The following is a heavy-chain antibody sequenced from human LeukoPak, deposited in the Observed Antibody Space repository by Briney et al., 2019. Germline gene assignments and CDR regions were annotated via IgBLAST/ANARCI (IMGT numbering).Heavy chain of an antibody. CDR1: GFTFSSYA. Sequence: GGSLRLSCAASGFTFSSYAMNWVRQAPGKGLEWVSAIIGSGVNTYYADSVKGRFTISRDNSKNTVYLQMNRLRADGTAVYYCAKRLSHPFGSWGQGTLVSVCS. V-gene: IGHV3-23*01. CDR2: IIGSGVNT. D-gene: IGHD6-19*01. J-gene: IGHJ4*02. CDR3: AKRLSHPFGS.